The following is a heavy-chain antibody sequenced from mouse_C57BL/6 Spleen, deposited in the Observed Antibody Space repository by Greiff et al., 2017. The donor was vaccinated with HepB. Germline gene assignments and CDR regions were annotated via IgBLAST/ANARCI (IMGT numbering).Heavy chain of an antibody. CDR1: GFTFSSYA. CDR2: ISDGGSYT. D-gene: IGHD3-2*02. Sequence: EVQLVESGGGLVKPGGSLKLSCAASGFTFSSYAMSWVRQTPEKRLEWVATISDGGSYTYYPDNVKGRFTISRDNAKNNLYLQMSHLKSEDTAMYYCARVGTAQATYAMDYWGQGTSVTVSS. V-gene: IGHV5-4*01. CDR3: ARVGTAQATYAMDY. J-gene: IGHJ4*01.